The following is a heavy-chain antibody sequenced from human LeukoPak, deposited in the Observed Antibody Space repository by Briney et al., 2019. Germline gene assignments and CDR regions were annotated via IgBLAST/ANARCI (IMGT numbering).Heavy chain of an antibody. CDR3: ARSAYDYVWGSYRYNWFDP. J-gene: IGHJ5*02. D-gene: IGHD3-16*02. V-gene: IGHV1-2*02. CDR2: INPNSGGT. CDR1: GYTFTGYY. Sequence: GASVKVSCKASGYTFTGYYMHWVRQAPGQGLEWMGWINPNSGGTNYAQKFQGRVTMTRDTSISTAYMELSRLRSDDTAVYYCARSAYDYVWGSYRYNWFDPWGQGTQVTVSS.